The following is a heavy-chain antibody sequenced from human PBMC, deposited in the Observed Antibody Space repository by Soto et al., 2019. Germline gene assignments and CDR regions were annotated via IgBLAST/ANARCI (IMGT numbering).Heavy chain of an antibody. CDR2: IYYSGST. CDR3: VRDNALIPGTFDY. D-gene: IGHD3-16*01. CDR1: CGSVSSGSYY. V-gene: IGHV4-61*01. Sequence: SETLCLNCTCSCGSVSSGSYYWSWIRQPPGKGLEWIGYIYYSGSTNYNPSLKSRVTISVDTSKNQFSLKLSSVTAADTAVYYCVRDNALIPGTFDYWGRGTLVTVSS. J-gene: IGHJ4*02.